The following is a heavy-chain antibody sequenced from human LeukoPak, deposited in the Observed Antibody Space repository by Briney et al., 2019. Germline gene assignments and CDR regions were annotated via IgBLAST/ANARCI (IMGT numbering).Heavy chain of an antibody. CDR3: AKDAASRPGDY. D-gene: IGHD6-13*01. Sequence: GGSLRLSCAASAFTFSLYAMSWVRQAPGKGLEWISTISGSGDNTYYADSVKGRFTISRDNSKSTLYLHMNSLRAEDTAVYYCAKDAASRPGDYWGQGTLVTVSS. CDR2: ISGSGDNT. CDR1: AFTFSLYA. J-gene: IGHJ4*02. V-gene: IGHV3-23*01.